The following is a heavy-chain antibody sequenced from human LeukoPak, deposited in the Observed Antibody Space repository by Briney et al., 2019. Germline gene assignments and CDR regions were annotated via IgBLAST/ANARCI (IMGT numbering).Heavy chain of an antibody. D-gene: IGHD2-2*01. CDR2: IKQDGSEK. CDR1: GFTFSSYW. Sequence: PGGSLRLSCAASGFTFSSYWMSWVRQAPGKGLEWVANIKQDGSEKYYVDSVKGRFTIPRDNAKNSLYLQMNSLRAEDTAVYYCARERLGYCSSTSCYYYGMDVWGQGTTVTVSS. J-gene: IGHJ6*02. V-gene: IGHV3-7*01. CDR3: ARERLGYCSSTSCYYYGMDV.